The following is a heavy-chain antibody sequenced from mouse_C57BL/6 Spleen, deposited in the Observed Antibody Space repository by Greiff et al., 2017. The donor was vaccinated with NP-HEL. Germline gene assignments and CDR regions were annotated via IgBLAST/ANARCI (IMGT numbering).Heavy chain of an antibody. CDR1: GYTFTSYW. CDR3: ARRGAVVDYFDY. V-gene: IGHV1-50*01. CDR2: IDPSDSYT. Sequence: VQLQQPGAELVKPGASVKLSCKASGYTFTSYWMQWVKQRPGQGLEWIGEIDPSDSYTNYNQKFKGQATLTVDTSSSTAYMQLSSLTSEDSAVYYGARRGAVVDYFDYWGQGTTLTVSS. J-gene: IGHJ2*01. D-gene: IGHD1-1*01.